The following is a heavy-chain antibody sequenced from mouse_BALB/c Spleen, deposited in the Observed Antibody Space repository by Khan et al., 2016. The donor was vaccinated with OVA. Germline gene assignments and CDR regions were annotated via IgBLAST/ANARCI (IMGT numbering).Heavy chain of an antibody. D-gene: IGHD2-14*01. CDR2: MIYSGNT. CDR3: ARSTYRYAFAY. CDR1: GDSITSGY. Sequence: EVKLLESGPSLVKPSQTLSLTCSVTGDSITSGYWSWIRKFPGNKLEYMGYMIYSGNTYYNPSLKSRISITRHTSKNQYYLQSNSVTTEDTATYYCARSTYRYAFAYWGQGTLVTVSA. V-gene: IGHV3-8*02. J-gene: IGHJ3*01.